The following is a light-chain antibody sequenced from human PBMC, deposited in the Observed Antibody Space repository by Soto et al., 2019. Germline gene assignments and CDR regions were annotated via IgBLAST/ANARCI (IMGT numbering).Light chain of an antibody. CDR1: QSVSKC. Sequence: EIVLTQSPGTLTLSPGERATLSCRASQSVSKCLAWYQQKPGQTPRLLIYDVSSSAPGIPARFSGSGSGTDFTLTISSLEPADFAVYYCQQCNDWPPITFGQGTRLEI. CDR2: DVS. J-gene: IGKJ5*01. V-gene: IGKV3-11*01. CDR3: QQCNDWPPIT.